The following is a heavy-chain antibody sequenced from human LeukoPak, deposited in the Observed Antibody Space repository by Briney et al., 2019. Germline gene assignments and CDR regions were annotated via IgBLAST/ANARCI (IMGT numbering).Heavy chain of an antibody. V-gene: IGHV3-64*04. Sequence: PGGSLRLSCSASGFTFSRNTMHWVRQAPGKGLEYVAGTTDTGGSTYYAYSVKGRFTISRDNSMGTLSLQMNSLRAEDTAVYYCARERNYYDTSGRYYPNTDLQYWGQGTLVTVSS. CDR2: TTDTGGST. J-gene: IGHJ4*02. CDR3: ARERNYYDTSGRYYPNTDLQY. D-gene: IGHD3-22*01. CDR1: GFTFSRNT.